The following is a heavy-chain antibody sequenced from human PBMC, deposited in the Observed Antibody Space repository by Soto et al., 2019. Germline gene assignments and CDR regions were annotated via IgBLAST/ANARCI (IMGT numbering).Heavy chain of an antibody. CDR3: AKDWDLLRAFDL. Sequence: EVQLLESGGGLVQPGGSLRISCAASGFTFNSYAMSWVRQAPGKGLEWVSGISASGGRTYYADSVKGRFTISRDNSKNTMYLQMSSLRVEDTAVYKCAKDWDLLRAFDLWGQGTMVTVSS. D-gene: IGHD1-26*01. J-gene: IGHJ3*01. CDR2: ISASGGRT. V-gene: IGHV3-23*01. CDR1: GFTFNSYA.